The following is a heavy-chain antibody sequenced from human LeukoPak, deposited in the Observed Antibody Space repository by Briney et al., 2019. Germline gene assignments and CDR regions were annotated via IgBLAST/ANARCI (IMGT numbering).Heavy chain of an antibody. J-gene: IGHJ4*02. CDR1: GFTFSSYG. CDR2: ISYDGSNK. Sequence: PGGSLRLSCAASGFTFSSYGMHWVRQAPGKGLEWVAVISYDGSNKYYADSVKGRFTISRDNAKKSLYLQMNTLRAEDTAVYYCARGGAARPDYWGQGTLVTVSS. D-gene: IGHD6-6*01. V-gene: IGHV3-30*03. CDR3: ARGGAARPDY.